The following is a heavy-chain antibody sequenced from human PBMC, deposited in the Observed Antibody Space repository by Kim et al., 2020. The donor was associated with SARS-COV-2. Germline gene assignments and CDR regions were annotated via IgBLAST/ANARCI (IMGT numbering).Heavy chain of an antibody. D-gene: IGHD3-16*01. J-gene: IGHJ6*02. CDR3: AKDLYGGNGVGGGDYYYYYGMDV. CDR1: GFTFDDYT. Sequence: GGSLRLSCAASGFTFDDYTMHWVRQAPGKGLEWVSLISWDGGSTYYADSVKGRFTISRDNSKNSLYLQMNSLRTEDTALYYCAKDLYGGNGVGGGDYYYYYGMDVWGQGTTVTVSS. CDR2: ISWDGGST. V-gene: IGHV3-43*01.